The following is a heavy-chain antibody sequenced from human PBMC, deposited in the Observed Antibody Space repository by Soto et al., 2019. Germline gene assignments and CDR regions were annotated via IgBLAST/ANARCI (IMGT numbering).Heavy chain of an antibody. Sequence: PGGSLRLSCAASGFTFSSYSMNWVRQAPGKGLEWVSYISSSSSTIYYADSVKGRFTISRDNAKNSLYLQMNSLRAEDTAVYYCARDEVHPYYYYMDVWGKGTTVTVSS. CDR1: GFTFSSYS. CDR2: ISSSSSTI. V-gene: IGHV3-48*01. J-gene: IGHJ6*03. CDR3: ARDEVHPYYYYMDV.